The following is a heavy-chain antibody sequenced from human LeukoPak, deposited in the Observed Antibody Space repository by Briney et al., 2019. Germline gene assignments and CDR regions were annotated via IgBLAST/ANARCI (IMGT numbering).Heavy chain of an antibody. CDR2: LYYSGNT. V-gene: IGHV4-39*07. CDR1: GASINTGDYY. CDR3: ARGQIVVVVADTTEWFDP. D-gene: IGHD2-15*01. Sequence: TSETLSLTCTVSGASINTGDYYWGWIRQPPGKGPEWIGSLYYSGNTYYNPSLKSRVTMSIDTSKNQFSLNLNSVTAADTAMYYCARGQIVVVVADTTEWFDPWGQGTLVTVSS. J-gene: IGHJ5*02.